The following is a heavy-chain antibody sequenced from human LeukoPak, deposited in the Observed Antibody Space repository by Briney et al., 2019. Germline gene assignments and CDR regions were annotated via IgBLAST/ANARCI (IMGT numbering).Heavy chain of an antibody. CDR2: IYYSGST. Sequence: SETLSLTCTVTGGSMSSYYWSWIRQPPGKGLEWIGYIYYSGSTKYNPSLKSRVTISVDTSKNQFSLKLSSVTAADTAVYYCARGARAGYNLEPFDYWGQGTLVTVSS. J-gene: IGHJ4*02. CDR1: GGSMSSYY. D-gene: IGHD5-24*01. V-gene: IGHV4-59*08. CDR3: ARGARAGYNLEPFDY.